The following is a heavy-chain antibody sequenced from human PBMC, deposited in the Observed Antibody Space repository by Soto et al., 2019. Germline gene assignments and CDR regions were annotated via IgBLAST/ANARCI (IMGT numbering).Heavy chain of an antibody. CDR2: IYCGGST. CDR3: ARDSPVAVTLGDAFDI. Sequence: PGGSLRLSCAASGFTVSSNYMSWVRQAPGKGLEWVSVIYCGGSTYYADSVKGRFTISRDNSKNTLYLQMNSLRAEDTAVYYCARDSPVAVTLGDAFDIWGQGTTVTVSS. CDR1: GFTVSSNY. D-gene: IGHD6-19*01. V-gene: IGHV3-66*01. J-gene: IGHJ3*02.